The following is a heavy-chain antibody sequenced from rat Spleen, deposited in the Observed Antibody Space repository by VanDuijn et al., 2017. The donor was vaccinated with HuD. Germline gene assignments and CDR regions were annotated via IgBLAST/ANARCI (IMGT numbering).Heavy chain of an antibody. CDR3: ARERLDY. V-gene: IGHV5-31*01. CDR2: ITNTGGNI. J-gene: IGHJ2*01. CDR1: GFTINNYW. Sequence: EVQLVESGGGLVEPGRSLKLSCVVSGFTINNYWMNWIRQAPGKGLEWVASITNTGGNIFYPDSVKGRFTISRDNAKSTLYLQMDSLRSEDTATYYCARERLDYWGQGVMVTVSS.